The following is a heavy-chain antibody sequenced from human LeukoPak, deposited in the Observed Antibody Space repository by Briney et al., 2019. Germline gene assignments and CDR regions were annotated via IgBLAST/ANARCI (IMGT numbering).Heavy chain of an antibody. J-gene: IGHJ3*01. V-gene: IGHV4-4*09. CDR2: LANGGST. CDR1: GPSINSYY. D-gene: IGHD2-21*02. Sequence: SETLSLTCTVSGPSINSYYWSRFRQPPGKGLEWIGHLANGGSTKFNPSLTSGVTISLDTSKHQFSLKLSSVTAADTAVYYCAVLKYGGGDPDTFDVWGQGTMVTVSS. CDR3: AVLKYGGGDPDTFDV.